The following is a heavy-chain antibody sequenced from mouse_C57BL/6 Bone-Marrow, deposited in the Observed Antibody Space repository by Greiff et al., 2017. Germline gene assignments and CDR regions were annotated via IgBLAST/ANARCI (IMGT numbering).Heavy chain of an antibody. J-gene: IGHJ2*01. CDR2: IHPNSGST. CDR3: ARSGAGIITTVVATDY. Sequence: VQLQQPGAELVKPGASVKLSCKASGYTFTSYWMHWVKQRPGQGLEWIGMIHPNSGSTNYNEKFKSKATLTVDKSSSTAYMKLSSLTSEDSAVYYCARSGAGIITTVVATDYWGQGTTLTVSS. D-gene: IGHD1-1*01. V-gene: IGHV1-64*01. CDR1: GYTFTSYW.